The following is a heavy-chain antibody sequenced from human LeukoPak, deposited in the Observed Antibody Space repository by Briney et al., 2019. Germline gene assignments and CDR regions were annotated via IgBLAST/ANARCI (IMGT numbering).Heavy chain of an antibody. CDR3: TTWPGGWYGEVS. Sequence: GGSLRLSCAASGFTVSSNFMSWGRQAPGEGVGWGSVIFGGGSTDYPESVKGRFTISRDTSKNRPHRQRNRPVAEDTAGYYCTTWPGGWYGEVSWGQRTLVTVSS. CDR2: IFGGGST. V-gene: IGHV3-53*01. CDR1: GFTVSSNF. D-gene: IGHD6-19*01. J-gene: IGHJ5*02.